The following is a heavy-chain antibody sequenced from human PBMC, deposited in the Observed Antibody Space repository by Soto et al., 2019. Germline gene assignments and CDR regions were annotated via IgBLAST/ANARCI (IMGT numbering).Heavy chain of an antibody. CDR1: GFTFSRYW. CDR3: ARGETPMITGMDSFDI. Sequence: GGSLRLSCAASGFTFSRYWMNWVRQAPGKGLEWVANIKQDGTEKNYVDSVKGRFTISRDNARNSLYLQMDSLRAEDTAVYFCARGETPMITGMDSFDIWGQGTMVAFSS. V-gene: IGHV3-7*01. CDR2: IKQDGTEK. J-gene: IGHJ3*02. D-gene: IGHD3-16*01.